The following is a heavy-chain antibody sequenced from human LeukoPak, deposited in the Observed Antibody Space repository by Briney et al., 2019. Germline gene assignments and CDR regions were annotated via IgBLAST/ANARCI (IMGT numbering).Heavy chain of an antibody. CDR3: ARPRVQYSDSGGYEIGHIDC. Sequence: SVKVSCKASGGTFSSYAISWVRQAPGQGLEWMGGIIPIFGTANYAQKFQGRVTITADESTSTAYMELSSLRSEDTAVYYCARPRVQYSDSGGYEIGHIDCWGQGTLVSVSS. J-gene: IGHJ4*02. D-gene: IGHD3-22*01. V-gene: IGHV1-69*13. CDR1: GGTFSSYA. CDR2: IIPIFGTA.